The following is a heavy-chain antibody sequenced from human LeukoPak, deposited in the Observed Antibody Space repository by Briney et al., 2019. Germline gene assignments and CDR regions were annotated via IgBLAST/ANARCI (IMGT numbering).Heavy chain of an antibody. CDR2: IYTSGST. D-gene: IGHD5-18*01. V-gene: IGHV4-61*02. CDR3: ARASDTAIAFDI. J-gene: IGHJ3*02. CDR1: GGSISSGSYY. Sequence: PSETLSLTCTVSGGSISSGSYYWRWIRQPAGKGLEWIGRIYTSGSTNYNPSLKSRVTISVDTSKNQFSLKLSSVTAADTAVYYCARASDTAIAFDIWGQGTMVTVSS.